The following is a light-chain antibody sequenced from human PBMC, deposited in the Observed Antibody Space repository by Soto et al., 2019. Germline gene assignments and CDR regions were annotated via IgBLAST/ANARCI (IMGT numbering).Light chain of an antibody. Sequence: QSALTQPASVSGSPGQTITISCTGAVSEVAGYTYVSWYQQHPGKGPKVIIYDVSNRPLGVSNRFSGSKSGTTASLTITGLQAEGEADYYCSSFTRIVGLFGGGTQLTVL. CDR1: VSEVAGYTY. V-gene: IGLV2-14*03. J-gene: IGLJ2*01. CDR3: SSFTRIVGL. CDR2: DVS.